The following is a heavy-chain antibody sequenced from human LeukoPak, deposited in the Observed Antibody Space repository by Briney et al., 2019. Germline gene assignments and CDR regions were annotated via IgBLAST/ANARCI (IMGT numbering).Heavy chain of an antibody. Sequence: ASVKVSCKASGGTFTSYAISWVRQAPGQGLEWMGGIIPIFGTANSAQKFQGRVTITSAESTSTAYIELSSLRSEDTAVYYCARVGEHITIFGVVRFAFDMWGQGTMVTVS. V-gene: IGHV1-69*13. D-gene: IGHD3-3*01. CDR3: ARVGEHITIFGVVRFAFDM. CDR1: GGTFTSYA. J-gene: IGHJ3*02. CDR2: IIPIFGTA.